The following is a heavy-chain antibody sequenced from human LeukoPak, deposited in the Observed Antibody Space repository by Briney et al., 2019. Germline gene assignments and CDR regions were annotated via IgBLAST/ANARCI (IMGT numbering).Heavy chain of an antibody. Sequence: GASVKVSCKASGYTFTGYYMHWVRQAPGQGLEWMGWINPNSGGTNYAQKFQGRVTMTRDTSISTAYMELSRLRSDDTAAYYCARGYYGSGSYSYLLGYWGQGTLVTVSS. CDR3: ARGYYGSGSYSYLLGY. V-gene: IGHV1-2*02. CDR1: GYTFTGYY. D-gene: IGHD3-10*01. J-gene: IGHJ4*02. CDR2: INPNSGGT.